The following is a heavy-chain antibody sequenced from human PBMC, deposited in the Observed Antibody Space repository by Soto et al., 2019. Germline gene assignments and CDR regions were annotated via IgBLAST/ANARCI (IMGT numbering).Heavy chain of an antibody. CDR2: INHSGST. CDR3: ARGSIGIVVVPAAYYYYYGMDV. Sequence: SETLSLTCAVYGGSFSGYYWSWIRQPPGKGLEWIGEINHSGSTNYNPSLKSRVTISVDTSKNQFSLKLSSVTAADTAVYYCARGSIGIVVVPAAYYYYYGMDVWGQGTTVTVSS. J-gene: IGHJ6*02. D-gene: IGHD2-2*01. CDR1: GGSFSGYY. V-gene: IGHV4-34*01.